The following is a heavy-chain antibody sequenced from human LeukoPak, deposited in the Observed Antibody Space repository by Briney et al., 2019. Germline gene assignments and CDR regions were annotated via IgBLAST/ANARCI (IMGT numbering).Heavy chain of an antibody. Sequence: SETLSLTCTVSGGSISNYYWSWIRQPAGKGLEWIGRIYSRGSTNYNPSLQSRLTMPVDTSKNQISLRLNSVTAADTAVYYCARDPMAGTFRAFDIWGQGTMVTVSS. D-gene: IGHD6-19*01. V-gene: IGHV4-4*07. CDR2: IYSRGST. J-gene: IGHJ3*02. CDR3: ARDPMAGTFRAFDI. CDR1: GGSISNYY.